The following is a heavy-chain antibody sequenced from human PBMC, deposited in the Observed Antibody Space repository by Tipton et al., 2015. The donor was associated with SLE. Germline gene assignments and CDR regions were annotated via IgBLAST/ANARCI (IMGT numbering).Heavy chain of an antibody. CDR1: GGSASSGSYY. J-gene: IGHJ4*02. V-gene: IGHV4-61*01. CDR2: IYYSGST. Sequence: TLSLICTVSGGSASSGSYYWSWIRQPPGKGLEWIGYIYYSGSTNYNPSLKSRVTISVDTSKNQFSLKLSSVTAADTAVYYCARLGNPMSFDYWGQGTLVTVSS. CDR3: ARLGNPMSFDY. D-gene: IGHD3-10*02.